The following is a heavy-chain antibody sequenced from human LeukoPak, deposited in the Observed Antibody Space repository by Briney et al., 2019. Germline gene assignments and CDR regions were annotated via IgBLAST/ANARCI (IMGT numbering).Heavy chain of an antibody. CDR2: IKHDGSEK. J-gene: IGHJ4*02. CDR1: GFIFTNYF. CDR3: ATDRGWRTSGYYLYYFEY. V-gene: IGHV3-7*01. Sequence: GGSLRLSCAASGFIFTNYFISWVRQAPGKGLEWVASIKHDGSEKYYVDSVRGRFTISRDNTKNSLYLQMSSLRAEDTAVYYCATDRGWRTSGYYLYYFEYWGQGTLVTFSS. D-gene: IGHD3-3*01.